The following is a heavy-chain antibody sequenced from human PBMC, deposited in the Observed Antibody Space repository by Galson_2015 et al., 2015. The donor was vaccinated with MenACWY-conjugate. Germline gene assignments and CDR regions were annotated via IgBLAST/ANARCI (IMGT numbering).Heavy chain of an antibody. CDR3: ARRAYYYDSSGYGKVTHADY. D-gene: IGHD3-22*01. J-gene: IGHJ4*02. CDR1: GFTFSDYY. CDR2: ISSSSSYT. V-gene: IGHV3-11*06. Sequence: SLRLSCAASGFTFSDYYMSWIRQAPGKGLEWVSYISSSSSYTNYADSVKGRFTISRDNAKNSLYLQMNSLRAEDTAVYYCARRAYYYDSSGYGKVTHADYWGQGTLVTVSS.